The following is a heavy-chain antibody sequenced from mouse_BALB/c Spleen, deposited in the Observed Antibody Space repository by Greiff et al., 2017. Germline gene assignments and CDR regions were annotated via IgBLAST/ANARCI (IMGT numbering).Heavy chain of an antibody. Sequence: QVQLKESGPELVKPGASVKMSCKASGYTFTDYVISWVKQRTGQGLEWIGEIYPGSGSTYYTEKFKGKATLTADKSSITAYMQLSSLTSEDSAVFFCARSDSSGYGDYWGQGTSVTVSS. D-gene: IGHD3-2*01. V-gene: IGHV1-77*01. CDR2: IYPGSGST. CDR3: ARSDSSGYGDY. CDR1: GYTFTDYV. J-gene: IGHJ4*01.